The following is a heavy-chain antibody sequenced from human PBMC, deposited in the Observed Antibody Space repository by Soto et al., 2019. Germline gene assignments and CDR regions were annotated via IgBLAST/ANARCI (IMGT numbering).Heavy chain of an antibody. CDR3: ARGGVNVVATSAFDY. Sequence: QVQLVQSGAEVKKPGSSVKVSCKASGGTFNNYAISWVRQAPGQGLEWMGGIIPIIGTADYAHKVQGRLAISADESTGTTFMELSSLRSEDTDLYYCARGGVNVVATSAFDYWGQGTLVTVSS. CDR1: GGTFNNYA. CDR2: IIPIIGTA. D-gene: IGHD5-12*01. V-gene: IGHV1-69*01. J-gene: IGHJ4*02.